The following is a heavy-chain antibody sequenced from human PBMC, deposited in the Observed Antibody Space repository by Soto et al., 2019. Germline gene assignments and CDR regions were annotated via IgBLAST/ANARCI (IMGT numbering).Heavy chain of an antibody. D-gene: IGHD3-22*01. CDR2: IYYSGTT. J-gene: IGHJ4*02. CDR1: GGSISSSSYY. Sequence: QLQLQESGPGLVKPSETLSLTCTVSGGSISSSSYYWGWIRQPPGKGLEWIGSIYYSGTTYYNPSLKSRVAISVDTSKNQFSLTLTSVTAADTAVYYCAHSSGYCFDYWGQGSLVTVSS. V-gene: IGHV4-39*07. CDR3: AHSSGYCFDY.